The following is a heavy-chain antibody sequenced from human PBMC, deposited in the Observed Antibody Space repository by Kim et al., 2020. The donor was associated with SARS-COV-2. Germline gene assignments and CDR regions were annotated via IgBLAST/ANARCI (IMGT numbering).Heavy chain of an antibody. CDR3: RGSSDTTDFDY. D-gene: IGHD6-13*01. CDR2: IRSKAYGGTT. Sequence: GGSLRLSCTASGFTFGDYAMSWVRQAPGKGLEWVGFIRSKAYGGTTEYAASVKGRFTISRDDSKSIAYLQMNSLKTEDTAVYYCRGSSDTTDFDYWGQGTLVTVSS. J-gene: IGHJ4*02. V-gene: IGHV3-49*04. CDR1: GFTFGDYA.